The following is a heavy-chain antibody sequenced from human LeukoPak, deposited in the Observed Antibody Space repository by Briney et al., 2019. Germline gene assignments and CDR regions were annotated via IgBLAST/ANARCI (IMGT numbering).Heavy chain of an antibody. CDR2: VYHSGNT. D-gene: IGHD3-9*01. CDR1: GSSISSDYY. Sequence: PSEALSLTCTVSGSSISSDYYWGWIRQPPGKGLEWIGNVYHSGNTYYNPSLKSRVSISLHTSKNQFSLNLTSVTAADAAVYFCARGDWYLRGDAFDIWGQGTMVTVSS. CDR3: ARGDWYLRGDAFDI. V-gene: IGHV4-38-2*02. J-gene: IGHJ3*02.